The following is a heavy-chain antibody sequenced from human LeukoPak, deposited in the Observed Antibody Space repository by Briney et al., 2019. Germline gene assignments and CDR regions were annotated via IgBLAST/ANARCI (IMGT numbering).Heavy chain of an antibody. V-gene: IGHV4-59*01. Sequence: SETLSLTCTVSGDSISTYYWSWIRQPPGKGLEWIGYIYYRVTSDYNPSLKSRVTMSVNMSTRQISLKLSSVTAADTAVYYCARAVGGDGSGSLWGPGTLVTVSS. J-gene: IGHJ4*02. CDR3: ARAVGGDGSGSL. CDR1: GDSISTYY. CDR2: IYYRVTS. D-gene: IGHD3-10*01.